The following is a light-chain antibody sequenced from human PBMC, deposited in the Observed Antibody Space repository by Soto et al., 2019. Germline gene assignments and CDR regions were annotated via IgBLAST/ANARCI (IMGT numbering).Light chain of an antibody. CDR1: SSDVGGYNY. J-gene: IGLJ1*01. CDR3: CSYAGSYTYV. V-gene: IGLV2-11*01. Sequence: QSALTQPRSVSGSPGQSVTISCTGTSSDVGGYNYVSWYQQHPGKAPQLMIYDVSNRPSGVPDRFSGSKSGNTASLTISGLQAEDEADYYCCSYAGSYTYVFGTGTKLTVL. CDR2: DVS.